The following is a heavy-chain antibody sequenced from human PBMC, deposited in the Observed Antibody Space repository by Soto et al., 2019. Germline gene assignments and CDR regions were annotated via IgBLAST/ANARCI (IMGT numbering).Heavy chain of an antibody. V-gene: IGHV1-46*03. Sequence: QVQLVQSGAEVKKPGASVKVSCKASGYTFTNLYMHWVRQAPGQGLEWLGTINPSGGGTTYAQKFQGGGTMTRDTSTSTVYMELSSLRSEDTALYYCARRAAAFGYWGQGTLVTVSS. CDR3: ARRAAAFGY. CDR1: GYTFTNLY. CDR2: INPSGGGT. D-gene: IGHD2-15*01. J-gene: IGHJ4*02.